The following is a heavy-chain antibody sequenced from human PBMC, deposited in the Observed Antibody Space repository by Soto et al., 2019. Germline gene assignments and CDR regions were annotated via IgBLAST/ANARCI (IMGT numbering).Heavy chain of an antibody. Sequence: ASLNVSRKASGYSFTEYHIHWVRKAPGQGLEWLGRINPKSGGTSTAQKFQGWVTMTTDTSISTASMELTRLTSDDTAIYYCARGDSTDCSNGVCSFFYNHDMDVWGQGTTVTVSS. D-gene: IGHD2-8*01. J-gene: IGHJ6*02. CDR3: ARGDSTDCSNGVCSFFYNHDMDV. CDR2: INPKSGGT. V-gene: IGHV1-2*04. CDR1: GYSFTEYH.